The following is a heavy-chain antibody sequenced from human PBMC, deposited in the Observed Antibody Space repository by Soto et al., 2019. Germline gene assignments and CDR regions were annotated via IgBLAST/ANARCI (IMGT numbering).Heavy chain of an antibody. J-gene: IGHJ5*01. CDR2: IIGSGGST. Sequence: EVQLLESGGGLVQPGGSLRLSCAASGFTFGNYALSWVRQAPGKGLEWLSSIIGSGGSTYYADSVKGRFSISRDNAKNTLYLQMNSLRAEDTAVYYCAKGGDYFSSGENSPIWLDSWGQGTPVTVSS. V-gene: IGHV3-23*01. CDR1: GFTFGNYA. D-gene: IGHD3-10*01. CDR3: AKGGDYFSSGENSPIWLDS.